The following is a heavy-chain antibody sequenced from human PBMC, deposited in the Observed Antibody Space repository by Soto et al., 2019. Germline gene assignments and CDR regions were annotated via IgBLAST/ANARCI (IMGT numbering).Heavy chain of an antibody. CDR3: ARGYTAVFQYNWFDP. CDR2: IYYSGST. J-gene: IGHJ5*02. CDR1: GGSISSYY. V-gene: IGHV4-59*12. Sequence: SETLSLTCTVSGGSISSYYWSWIRQPPGKGLEWIGYIYYSGSTNYNPSLKSRVTISVDTSKNQFSLKLSSVTAADTAVYYCARGYTAVFQYNWFDPWGQGTLVTVSS. D-gene: IGHD5-18*01.